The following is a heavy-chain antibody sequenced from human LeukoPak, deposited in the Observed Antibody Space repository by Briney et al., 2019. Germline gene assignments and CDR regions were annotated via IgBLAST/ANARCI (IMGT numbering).Heavy chain of an antibody. J-gene: IGHJ4*02. CDR2: ISYDGSNK. Sequence: GGSLRLSCASSGFTFSSYAMHWVRQAPGKGLEWVAVISYDGSNKYYADSVKGRFTISRDNSKNTLYLQMNSLRAEDTAVYYCARSSYYYDSSGYYFDYWGQGTLVTVSS. D-gene: IGHD3-22*01. CDR1: GFTFSSYA. CDR3: ARSSYYYDSSGYYFDY. V-gene: IGHV3-30-3*01.